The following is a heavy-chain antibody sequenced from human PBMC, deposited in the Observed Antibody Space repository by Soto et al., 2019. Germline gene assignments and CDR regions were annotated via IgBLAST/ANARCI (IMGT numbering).Heavy chain of an antibody. V-gene: IGHV1-69*13. J-gene: IGHJ4*02. D-gene: IGHD5-12*01. CDR3: ARAGEMATAGSTTSPYRFDY. CDR2: IIPIFGTA. Sequence: GASVKVSCKASGGTFSSYAISWVRQAPGQGLEWMGGIIPIFGTANYAQKFQGRVTITADESTSTAYMELSSLRSEDTAVYYCARAGEMATAGSTTSPYRFDYWGLGTLVTVSS. CDR1: GGTFSSYA.